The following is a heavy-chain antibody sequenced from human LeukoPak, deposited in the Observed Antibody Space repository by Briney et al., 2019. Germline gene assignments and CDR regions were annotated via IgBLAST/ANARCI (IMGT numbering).Heavy chain of an antibody. J-gene: IGHJ4*02. Sequence: ASVKVSCKASGYTFTNYAMNWVRQAPGQGLGWMGWINTNTGNPTYAQGFTGRFVFSLDTSVSTAYLQISSLKAEDTAVYYCARDPNHYYDSSAYYGDYWGQGTLVTVSS. V-gene: IGHV7-4-1*02. CDR3: ARDPNHYYDSSAYYGDY. CDR2: INTNTGNP. D-gene: IGHD3-22*01. CDR1: GYTFTNYA.